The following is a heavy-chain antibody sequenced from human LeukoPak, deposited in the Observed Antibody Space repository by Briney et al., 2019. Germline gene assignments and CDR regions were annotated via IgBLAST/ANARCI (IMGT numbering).Heavy chain of an antibody. CDR1: GFTFIGYY. CDR3: ARDQPALDY. J-gene: IGHJ4*02. Sequence: ASVKVSCKASGFTFIGYYMHWVRQAPGQGLEWMGWINLNTGDTDYAPKFQGRVTMTRDMSITTAYMQLSWLRYDDTAVYYCARDQPALDYWGRGTLVTVSS. V-gene: IGHV1-2*02. CDR2: INLNTGDT.